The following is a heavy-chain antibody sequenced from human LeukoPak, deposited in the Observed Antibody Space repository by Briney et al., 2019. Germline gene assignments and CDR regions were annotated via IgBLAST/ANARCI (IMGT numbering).Heavy chain of an antibody. J-gene: IGHJ4*02. CDR1: GYTFTSYY. CDR2: INTNSGGT. D-gene: IGHD6-13*01. CDR3: ARGTGSSWFDY. Sequence: GASVKVSCKASGYTFTSYYVHWVRQAPGQGLEWMGWINTNSGGTNYAQKFQGSVTMTRYTSTTTAYMDLISLKSDDTAVYYCARGTGSSWFDYWGQGALVTVSS. V-gene: IGHV1-2*02.